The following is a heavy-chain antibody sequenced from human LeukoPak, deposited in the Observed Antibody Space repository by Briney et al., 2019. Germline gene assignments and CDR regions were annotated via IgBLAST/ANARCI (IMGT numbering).Heavy chain of an antibody. CDR1: GGTFTGYY. D-gene: IGHD3-16*02. CDR2: INPNSGGT. Sequence: ASVKVSCKASGGTFTGYYVHWVRQAPGQGLEWMGWINPNSGGTNYAQKFQGRVTMTRDTSISTAYMELSRLRSDDTAVYYCARLGLGRSYYYYGMDVWGQGTTVTVSS. J-gene: IGHJ6*02. V-gene: IGHV1-2*02. CDR3: ARLGLGRSYYYYGMDV.